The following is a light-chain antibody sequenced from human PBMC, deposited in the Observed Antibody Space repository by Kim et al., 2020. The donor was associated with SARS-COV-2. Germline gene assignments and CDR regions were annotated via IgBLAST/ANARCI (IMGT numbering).Light chain of an antibody. CDR2: STT. CDR3: ASWDDSLSGWV. CDR1: SSDIGSNT. V-gene: IGLV1-44*01. Sequence: QSVLTQPPSASGTPGQRITISCSGSSSDIGSNTVSWYQQFPGTAPKLLIYSTTQRPSRVPDRFSGSKSGTSASLAISELQSEDEADYYCASWDDSLSGWVFGGGTQLTVL. J-gene: IGLJ3*02.